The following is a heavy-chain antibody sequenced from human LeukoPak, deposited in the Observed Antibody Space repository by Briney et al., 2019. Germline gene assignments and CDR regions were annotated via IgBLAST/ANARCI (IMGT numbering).Heavy chain of an antibody. J-gene: IGHJ4*02. CDR1: GFTFTSYA. CDR2: ISGSGGGT. Sequence: GGSLRLSCAASGFTFTSYAMSWVRQAPGKGLEWVSSISGSGGGTFYADSVKGRFTISRDNSKNTLYLQMNSLRAEDTAVYYCARGGRIQLERRGYFDYWGQGTLVTVSS. V-gene: IGHV3-23*01. CDR3: ARGGRIQLERRGYFDY. D-gene: IGHD1-1*01.